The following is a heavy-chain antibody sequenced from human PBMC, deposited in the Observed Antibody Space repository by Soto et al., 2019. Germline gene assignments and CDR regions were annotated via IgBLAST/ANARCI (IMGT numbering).Heavy chain of an antibody. J-gene: IGHJ6*02. V-gene: IGHV4-4*02. Sequence: PSETLPLTCTVSGGSISSINCWSWVRQPPGKGLEWIGEIHHSGSTNYNPSLRSRVTISVDKSKNQFSLKVTSVTAADTAVYYCARVWWYVNYWYGMDVWGQGTTVTVSS. D-gene: IGHD2-15*01. CDR2: IHHSGST. CDR3: ARVWWYVNYWYGMDV. CDR1: GGSISSINC.